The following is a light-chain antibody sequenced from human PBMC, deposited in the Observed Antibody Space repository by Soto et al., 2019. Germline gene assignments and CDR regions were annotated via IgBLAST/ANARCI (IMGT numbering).Light chain of an antibody. Sequence: IQMTQSPSSLSASVGDRVTITCRASQSISSYLNWYQQKPGKAPNLLIYTASTLQSGVPSRLSGSGSGTDFTLTISSLQPEDFATYYCIQDYSYPLTFGGGTKVDIK. J-gene: IGKJ4*01. CDR1: QSISSY. CDR3: IQDYSYPLT. V-gene: IGKV1-6*01. CDR2: TAS.